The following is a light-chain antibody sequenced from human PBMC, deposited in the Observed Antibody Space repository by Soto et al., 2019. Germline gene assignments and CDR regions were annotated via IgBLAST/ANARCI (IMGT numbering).Light chain of an antibody. J-gene: IGLJ1*01. CDR1: STNIGAGYG. CDR3: CSYVGSYSYV. V-gene: IGLV2-11*02. CDR2: DVI. Sequence: QSVLTQPPSVSGAPGQGVSISCTGSSTNIGAGYGVHWYQEHPGKAPKLMIYDVIKRPSGVPDRFSGSKSGNTASLTISGLLAEDEADYYCCSYVGSYSYVFGTGTKVTV.